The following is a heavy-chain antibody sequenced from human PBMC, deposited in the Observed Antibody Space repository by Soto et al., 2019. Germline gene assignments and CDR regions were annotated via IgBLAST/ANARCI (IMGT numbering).Heavy chain of an antibody. V-gene: IGHV3-23*01. J-gene: IGHJ5*02. CDR3: AKDGDVVVVAAFDR. D-gene: IGHD2-15*01. CDR1: GFTFSSYA. Sequence: GGSLRLSCAASGFTFSSYAMSWVRQAPGEGLEWVSAISGSGGSTYYADSVKGRFTISRDNSKNTLYLQMNSLRAEDTAVYYCAKDGDVVVVAAFDRWGQGTLVTVSS. CDR2: ISGSGGST.